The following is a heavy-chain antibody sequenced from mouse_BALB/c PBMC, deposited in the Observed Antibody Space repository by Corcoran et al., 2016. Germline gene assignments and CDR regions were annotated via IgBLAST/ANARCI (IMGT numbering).Heavy chain of an antibody. D-gene: IGHD2-4*01. Sequence: EVQLQQSGAELVKPGASVKLSCTASGFNIKDTYMHWVKQRPEQGLEWIGRIDPANGNTKYDPKFQGNATIKADPSCNTAYMQYTSLPSEASAFYYCARGGTMIPKDAMDYWGQGTSVTFSA. CDR2: IDPANGNT. J-gene: IGHJ4*01. V-gene: IGHV14-3*02. CDR1: GFNIKDTY. CDR3: ARGGTMIPKDAMDY.